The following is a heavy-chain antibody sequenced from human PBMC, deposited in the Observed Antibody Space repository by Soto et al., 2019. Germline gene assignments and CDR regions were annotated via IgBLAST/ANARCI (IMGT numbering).Heavy chain of an antibody. CDR3: ARDSLPLGSGSSLDFDS. CDR2: ISYDGSNK. V-gene: IGHV3-30-3*01. CDR1: GFTFSSYA. J-gene: IGHJ4*02. Sequence: PGGSLRLSCAASGFTFSSYALHWVRQAPGEGLEWVAVISYDGSNKYYADSVKGRFTISRDNSKNTLYLQMTSLRAEATALYYCARDSLPLGSGSSLDFDSWGQGTLVTVSS. D-gene: IGHD3-10*01.